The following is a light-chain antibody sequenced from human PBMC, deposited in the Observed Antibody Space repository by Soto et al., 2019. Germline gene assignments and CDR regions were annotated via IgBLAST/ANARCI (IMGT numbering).Light chain of an antibody. CDR1: QSVSSRN. Sequence: EIVLTQSPGTLSLSPGERATLSCRASQSVSSRNLAWYQQKPGQTPRLLIYGATSRATGIQDRFSGSGSGTDCTITISRLEPEDFAVNYCQQYGSSPYWTFGQRTKVQIK. V-gene: IGKV3-20*01. CDR3: QQYGSSPYWT. J-gene: IGKJ1*01. CDR2: GAT.